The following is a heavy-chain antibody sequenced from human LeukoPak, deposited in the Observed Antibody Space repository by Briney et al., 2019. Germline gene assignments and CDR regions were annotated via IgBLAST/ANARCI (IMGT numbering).Heavy chain of an antibody. Sequence: GESLKISCKGSGYSFTTYWVGWGRQMPGKGLKWRGIIYPGDSDTRYSPSFQGQVTISADKSISTAYLQWSSLKASDTAMYYCVRRAAEWELLDHWGQGTLVTVSS. CDR2: IYPGDSDT. CDR1: GYSFTTYW. CDR3: VRRAAEWELLDH. D-gene: IGHD1-26*01. V-gene: IGHV5-51*01. J-gene: IGHJ5*02.